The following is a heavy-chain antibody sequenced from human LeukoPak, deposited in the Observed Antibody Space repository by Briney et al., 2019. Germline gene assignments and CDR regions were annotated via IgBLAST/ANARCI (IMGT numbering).Heavy chain of an antibody. V-gene: IGHV1-18*01. CDR2: ISGYNGKT. J-gene: IGHJ4*02. CDR1: GYTFTNYG. D-gene: IGHD3-10*01. Sequence: ASVKVSCKASGYTFTNYGISWVRQAPGQGLEWMGWISGYNGKTKYTQNFQGRVTITADESTSTAYMELSSLRSEDTAVYYCARSYGSGSCYRNPFDYWGQGTLVTVSS. CDR3: ARSYGSGSCYRNPFDY.